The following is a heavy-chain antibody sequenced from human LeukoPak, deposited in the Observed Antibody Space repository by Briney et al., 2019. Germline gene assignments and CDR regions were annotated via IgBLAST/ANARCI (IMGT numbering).Heavy chain of an antibody. D-gene: IGHD2-2*01. CDR3: ARARQKYCSSTSCPRLDYYYMDV. CDR1: GYTFTGYY. Sequence: ASVKVSCKASGYTFTGYYMHWVRQAPGQGLEWMGWINPNSGGTNYAQKFQGRVTMTRDTSISTAYMELSRLRSDDTAVYYCARARQKYCSSTSCPRLDYYYMDVWGKGTTVTVSS. V-gene: IGHV1-2*02. J-gene: IGHJ6*03. CDR2: INPNSGGT.